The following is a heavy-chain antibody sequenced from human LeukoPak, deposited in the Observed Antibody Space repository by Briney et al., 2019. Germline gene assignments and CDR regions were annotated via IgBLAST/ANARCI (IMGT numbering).Heavy chain of an antibody. CDR1: GYPFTKFY. Sequence: ASVKVSCKASGYPFTKFYMHWVRQAPGHGLEWMGLMSPNGDSTLYSQKFQGRVTITRDTSTSTDYMELSSLGSEDTAVYYCARDNSDTVKGECSGACYWWFDPWGQGTLVTVSS. V-gene: IGHV1-46*01. CDR3: ARDNSDTVKGECSGACYWWFDP. J-gene: IGHJ5*02. CDR2: MSPNGDST. D-gene: IGHD6-19*01.